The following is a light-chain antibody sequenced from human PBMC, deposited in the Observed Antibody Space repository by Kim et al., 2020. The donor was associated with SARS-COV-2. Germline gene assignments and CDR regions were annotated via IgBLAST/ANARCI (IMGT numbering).Light chain of an antibody. CDR1: SLRTYY. Sequence: SSELTQDPVVSVALGQTVRITCQGDSLRTYYASWFQQKPGQAPILVIHGKNNRPSGIPDRFSGSSSGNTASLTVTGAQAVDEADYYCNSRDISGDHVVFGGGTQLTVL. V-gene: IGLV3-19*01. J-gene: IGLJ2*01. CDR2: GKN. CDR3: NSRDISGDHVV.